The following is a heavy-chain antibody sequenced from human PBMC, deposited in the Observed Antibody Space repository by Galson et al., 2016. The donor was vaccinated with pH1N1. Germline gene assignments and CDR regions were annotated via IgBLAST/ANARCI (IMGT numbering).Heavy chain of an antibody. CDR2: IGGSGDST. CDR1: GFTLSNYA. Sequence: SLRLSCAASGFTLSNYAMSWVRQSPGKGLEWVSSIGGSGDSTYYADSVKGRFTISRDNSKNTLSLQLDSLKVGDTALYYCAKYKGIVAGTLRLFDYWGQGTLVTVSP. V-gene: IGHV3-23*01. D-gene: IGHD2-21*01. CDR3: AKYKGIVAGTLRLFDY. J-gene: IGHJ4*02.